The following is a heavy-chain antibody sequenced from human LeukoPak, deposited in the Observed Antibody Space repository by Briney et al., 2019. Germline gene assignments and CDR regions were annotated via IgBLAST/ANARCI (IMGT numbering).Heavy chain of an antibody. CDR2: ISGSGGST. V-gene: IGHV3-23*01. D-gene: IGHD3-10*01. CDR3: ARDGLLWFGELSSHYYYYGMDV. CDR1: GFTFSSYA. Sequence: GGSLRLSCAASGFTFSSYAMSWVRQAPGKGLEWVSAISGSGGSTYYADSVKGRFTISRDNSKNTLYLQMNSLRAEDTAVYYCARDGLLWFGELSSHYYYYGMDVWGQGTTVTVSS. J-gene: IGHJ6*02.